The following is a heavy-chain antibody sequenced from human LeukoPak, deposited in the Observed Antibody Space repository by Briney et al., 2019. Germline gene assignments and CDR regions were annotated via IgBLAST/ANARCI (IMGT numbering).Heavy chain of an antibody. CDR1: GFTVITND. CDR2: LYSDGNT. D-gene: IGHD1-14*01. CDR3: ARGVEPLAANTLAY. J-gene: IGHJ4*02. Sequence: GGSLRLSCAASGFTVITNDMTWLRQAPGKGLEWVSVLYSDGNTKYADSVQGRFTISGDNSKNTLYLEMNSLSPDDTVVYYCARGVEPLAANTLAYWGQGTLVTVSS. V-gene: IGHV3-53*01.